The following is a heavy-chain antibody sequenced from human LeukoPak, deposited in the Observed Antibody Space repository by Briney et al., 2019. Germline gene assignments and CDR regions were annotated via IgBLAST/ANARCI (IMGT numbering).Heavy chain of an antibody. V-gene: IGHV4-38-2*01. J-gene: IGHJ4*02. D-gene: IGHD5-24*01. CDR2: IYHSGST. CDR1: GYSISRDYY. Sequence: SETLSLTCAVSGYSISRDYYWGWIRPPPGKGLEWIGSIYHSGSTYYNPSLESRVTISLDTSKNQFSLKLSSVTAADTAVYYCARQGEMPTIRPFDYWGQGTLVTVSS. CDR3: ARQGEMPTIRPFDY.